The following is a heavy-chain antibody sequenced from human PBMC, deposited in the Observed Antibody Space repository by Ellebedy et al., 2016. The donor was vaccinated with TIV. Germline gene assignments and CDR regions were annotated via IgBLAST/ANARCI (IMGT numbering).Heavy chain of an antibody. D-gene: IGHD6-19*01. CDR2: ISSSGSTI. V-gene: IGHV3-11*01. CDR1: GFTFSDYY. Sequence: GESLKISXAASGFTFSDYYMSWIRQAPGKGLEWVSYISSSGSTIYYADSVKGRFTISRDNAKNSLYLQMNSLRAEDTAVYYCATYSSGWYGRLDWYFDLWGRGTLVTVSS. CDR3: ATYSSGWYGRLDWYFDL. J-gene: IGHJ2*01.